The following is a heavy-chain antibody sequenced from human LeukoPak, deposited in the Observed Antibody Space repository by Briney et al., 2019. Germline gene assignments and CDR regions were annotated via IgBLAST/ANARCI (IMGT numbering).Heavy chain of an antibody. D-gene: IGHD1-26*01. J-gene: IGHJ3*02. CDR2: IYYSGST. CDR3: ARKIRWRGVDAFDI. Sequence: SQTLSLTCTVSGGSISSGGYYWSWIRQPPGKGLEWIGYIYYSGSTNYNPSLKSRVTISVDTSKNQFSLKLSSVTAADTAVYYCARKIRWRGVDAFDIWGQGTMVTVSS. CDR1: GGSISSGGYY. V-gene: IGHV4-61*08.